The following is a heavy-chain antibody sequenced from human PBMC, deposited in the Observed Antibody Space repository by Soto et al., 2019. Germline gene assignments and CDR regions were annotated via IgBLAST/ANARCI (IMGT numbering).Heavy chain of an antibody. V-gene: IGHV1-58*01. J-gene: IGHJ4*02. CDR1: GFTFTSSA. CDR3: AADPGEQWPGGIGY. Sequence: QMQLVQSGPEVKKPGTSVKVSCKASGFTFTSSAVQWVRQARGQRLEWIGWIVVGSGNTNYAQKFQERVTITRDMSTSTAYMELSSLRSEDTAVYYCAADPGEQWPGGIGYWGQGTLVTVSS. CDR2: IVVGSGNT. D-gene: IGHD6-19*01.